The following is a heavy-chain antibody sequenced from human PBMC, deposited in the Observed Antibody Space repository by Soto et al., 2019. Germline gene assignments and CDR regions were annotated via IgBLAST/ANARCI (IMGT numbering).Heavy chain of an antibody. V-gene: IGHV1-58*02. CDR3: AAMTGYSTSYYYMDV. CDR2: IVVGSGNT. J-gene: IGHJ6*03. D-gene: IGHD3-9*01. CDR1: GFTFTNSA. Sequence: QMQLVQSGPEVKKPGTSVKVSCKASGFTFTNSAIQWVRQARGQRLDWIGWIVVGSGNTNYAQKLQERLTITRDMSTSTAYMELSSLRSEDTAIYYCAAMTGYSTSYYYMDVWGHGTTVTVSS.